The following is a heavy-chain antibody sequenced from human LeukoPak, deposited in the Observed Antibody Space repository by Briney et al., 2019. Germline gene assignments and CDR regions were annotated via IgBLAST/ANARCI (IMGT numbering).Heavy chain of an antibody. CDR3: AREATTRYYFDY. CDR2: ISYDGSNK. Sequence: QSGGSLRLSCVASGFTFSSRDWMTWVRQAPGKGLEWVAVISYDGSNKYYADSVKGRFTISRDNSKNTLYLQMNSLRAEDTAVYYCAREATTRYYFDYWGQGTLVTVSS. D-gene: IGHD1-26*01. CDR1: GFTFSSRDW. V-gene: IGHV3-30*03. J-gene: IGHJ4*02.